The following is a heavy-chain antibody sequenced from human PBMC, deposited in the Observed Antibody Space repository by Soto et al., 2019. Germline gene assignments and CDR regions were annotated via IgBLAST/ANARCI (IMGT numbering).Heavy chain of an antibody. V-gene: IGHV3-30-3*01. CDR2: ISYDGSNK. CDR1: GFTFSSYA. CDR3: ARDPDDSSGYYYSAFDI. D-gene: IGHD3-22*01. Sequence: QVQLVESGGGVVQPGRSLRLSCAASGFTFSSYAMHWVRQAPGKGLEWVAVISYDGSNKYYADPVKGRFTISRDNSKNTLYLQMNSLRAEDTAVYYCARDPDDSSGYYYSAFDIWGQGTMVTVSS. J-gene: IGHJ3*02.